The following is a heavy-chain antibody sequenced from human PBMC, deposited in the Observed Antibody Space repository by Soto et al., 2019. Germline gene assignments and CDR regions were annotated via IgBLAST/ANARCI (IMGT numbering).Heavy chain of an antibody. J-gene: IGHJ6*02. Sequence: SVKVSCKASGGTFSSYAISWVRQAPGQGLEWMGGIIPIFGTANYAQKFQGRVTITADESTSTAYRELSSLRSEDTAVFYCASVDGSGSYPYSXYXXXVXGQGTXVTX. CDR1: GGTFSSYA. D-gene: IGHD3-10*01. V-gene: IGHV1-69*13. CDR2: IIPIFGTA. CDR3: ASVDGSGSYPYSXYXXXV.